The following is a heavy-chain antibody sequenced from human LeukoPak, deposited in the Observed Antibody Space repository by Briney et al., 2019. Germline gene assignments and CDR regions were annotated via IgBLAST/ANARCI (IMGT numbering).Heavy chain of an antibody. V-gene: IGHV1-69*13. D-gene: IGHD4-17*01. CDR3: ARVMASGDYGPFDY. CDR1: GYTFTGYY. J-gene: IGHJ4*02. Sequence: SVKVSCKASGYTFTGYYMHWVRQAPGQGLEWMGEIIPIFGTANYAQKFQGRVTITADESTRTAYMELSSLRAEDTALYYCARVMASGDYGPFDYWGQGTLVTVSS. CDR2: IIPIFGTA.